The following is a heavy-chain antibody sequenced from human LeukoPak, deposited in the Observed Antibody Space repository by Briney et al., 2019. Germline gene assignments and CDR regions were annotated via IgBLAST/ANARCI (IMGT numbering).Heavy chain of an antibody. J-gene: IGHJ4*02. V-gene: IGHV1-18*01. CDR2: ISAYNGNT. Sequence: ASVKVSCKASGYTFTRYGISWVRQAPGQGLEWMGWISAYNGNTQYAQKPQGRVTMTTDTSTSTAYMELRSLGSDDTAVYYCARGGGVDTTVHFDYWGQGTLVTVSS. D-gene: IGHD3-16*01. CDR1: GYTFTRYG. CDR3: ARGGGVDTTVHFDY.